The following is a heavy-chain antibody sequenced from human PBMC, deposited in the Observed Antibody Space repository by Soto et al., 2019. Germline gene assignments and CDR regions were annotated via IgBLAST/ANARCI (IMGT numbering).Heavy chain of an antibody. J-gene: IGHJ4*02. CDR1: GFTFSSYA. Sequence: GGSLRLSCAASGFTFSSYAMSWVRQAPGKGLEWVSAISGSGGSTYYADSVKGRFTISRDNSKNTLYLQMNSLRAEDTAVYYCTTRYCSGGSCYSGGLFDYWGQGTLVTVSS. D-gene: IGHD2-15*01. CDR3: TTRYCSGGSCYSGGLFDY. V-gene: IGHV3-23*01. CDR2: ISGSGGST.